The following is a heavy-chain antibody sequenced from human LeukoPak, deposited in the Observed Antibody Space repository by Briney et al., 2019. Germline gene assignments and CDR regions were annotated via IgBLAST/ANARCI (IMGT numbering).Heavy chain of an antibody. J-gene: IGHJ4*02. Sequence: GGSLRLSCAASGFTFSSYAMSWVRQAPGKGLVWVSRINSDGSITSYADSVKGRFTISRDNAKDTLYLQMNSLRAEDAAVYYCASPMWDTAIHDYWGQGTLVTVSS. D-gene: IGHD5-18*01. CDR2: INSDGSIT. CDR1: GFTFSSYA. V-gene: IGHV3-74*01. CDR3: ASPMWDTAIHDY.